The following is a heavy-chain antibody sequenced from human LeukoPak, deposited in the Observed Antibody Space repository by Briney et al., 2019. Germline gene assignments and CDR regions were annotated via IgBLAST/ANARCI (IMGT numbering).Heavy chain of an antibody. V-gene: IGHV4-4*02. CDR3: AEKNYYDSSGYYEDAFDI. D-gene: IGHD3-22*01. J-gene: IGHJ3*02. Sequence: SGTLSLTCAVSGGSISSSNWWSWVRQPPGKGLEWIGEIYHSGSTNYNPSLKSRVTISVDKSKNQFSLKLSSVTAADTAVYYCAEKNYYDSSGYYEDAFDIWGQGTMVTVSS. CDR1: GGSISSSNW. CDR2: IYHSGST.